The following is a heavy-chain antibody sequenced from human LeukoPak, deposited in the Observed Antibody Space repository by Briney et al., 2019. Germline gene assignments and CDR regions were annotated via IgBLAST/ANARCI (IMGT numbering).Heavy chain of an antibody. CDR1: GGSISSSSYY. Sequence: SETLSLTCTVSGGSISSSSYYWGWIRQPPGKGLEWIGSIYYSGSTYYNPSLKSRVTISVDTSKNQFSLKLSSVTAADTAVYYCAREENMEWLRKQTYYFDYWGQGTLVTVSS. CDR3: AREENMEWLRKQTYYFDY. J-gene: IGHJ4*02. V-gene: IGHV4-39*07. CDR2: IYYSGST. D-gene: IGHD5-12*01.